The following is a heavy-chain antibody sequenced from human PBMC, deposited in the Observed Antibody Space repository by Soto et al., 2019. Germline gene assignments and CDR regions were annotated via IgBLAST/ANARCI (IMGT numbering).Heavy chain of an antibody. CDR2: IYYSGST. J-gene: IGHJ4*02. Sequence: SETLSLTCTVSGGSISSGGYYWSWIRQHPGKGLEWIGYIYYSGSTYYNPSLKSRVTISVDTSKNQFSLKLSSVTAADTAVYYCVREGTTVTTNSIDYWGQGTLVTVSS. CDR1: GGSISSGGYY. V-gene: IGHV4-31*03. CDR3: VREGTTVTTNSIDY. D-gene: IGHD4-17*01.